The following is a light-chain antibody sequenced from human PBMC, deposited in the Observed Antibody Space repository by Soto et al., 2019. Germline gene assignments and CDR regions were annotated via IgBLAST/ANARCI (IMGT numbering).Light chain of an antibody. Sequence: IQGTQAPSSLSASVGDRVTITCRASQGISSYLAWYQQKPGKVPKLLISPASTLESGVPSRFSGSGFGTDFTLTISSLQPEDFATYYCQQLYRYPLTFGGGTKVEI. CDR2: PAS. CDR1: QGISSY. J-gene: IGKJ4*01. CDR3: QQLYRYPLT. V-gene: IGKV1-9*01.